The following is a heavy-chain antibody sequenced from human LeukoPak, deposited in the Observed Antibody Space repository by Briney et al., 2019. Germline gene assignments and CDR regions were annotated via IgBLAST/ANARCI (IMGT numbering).Heavy chain of an antibody. V-gene: IGHV3-30*04. D-gene: IGHD5-24*01. CDR1: GFTFSSYA. J-gene: IGHJ4*02. CDR2: ISYDGSNK. CDR3: ARDALLDGYNSWIDY. Sequence: GGSLRLSCAASGFTFSSYAMHWVRQAPGKGLEWVAVISYDGSNKYYADSVKGRFTISRDNSKNTLYLQMNSLRAEDTAVYYCARDALLDGYNSWIDYWGQGTLVTVSS.